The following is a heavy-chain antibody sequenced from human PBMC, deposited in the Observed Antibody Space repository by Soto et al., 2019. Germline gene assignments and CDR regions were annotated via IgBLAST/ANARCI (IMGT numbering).Heavy chain of an antibody. J-gene: IGHJ6*02. D-gene: IGHD6-13*01. Sequence: GGSLRLSCAASGFTFSSYAMSWVRQAPGKGLEWVSAISGSGGSTYYADSVKGRFTISRDNSKNTLYLQMNSLRAEDTAVYYCAKSYTGTYSSSWPYYYGMDVWGQGTTVTVSS. V-gene: IGHV3-23*01. CDR3: AKSYTGTYSSSWPYYYGMDV. CDR2: ISGSGGST. CDR1: GFTFSSYA.